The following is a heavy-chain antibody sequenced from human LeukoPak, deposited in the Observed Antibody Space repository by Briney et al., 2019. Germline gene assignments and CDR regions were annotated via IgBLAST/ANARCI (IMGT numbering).Heavy chain of an antibody. V-gene: IGHV1-8*01. D-gene: IGHD3-22*01. CDR3: ARLSETPAYYYSSGYYLLRY. CDR1: GYTFSAYD. J-gene: IGHJ4*02. CDR2: MNPDTGNT. Sequence: GASVKVSCKASGYTFSAYDINWVRQATGQGLEWMGWMNPDTGNTGYAQKFQGRVTMTRDTPIGTAYMELNNLRSEDTAVYFCARLSETPAYYYSSGYYLLRYWGQGTLLVVSS.